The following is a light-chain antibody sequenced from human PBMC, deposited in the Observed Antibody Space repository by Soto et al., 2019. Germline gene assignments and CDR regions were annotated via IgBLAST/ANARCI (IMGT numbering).Light chain of an antibody. V-gene: IGLV2-8*01. CDR1: SSDVGGYNY. Sequence: QSALTQPPSASGSPGQSVTISCTGTSSDVGGYNYVSWYQQHPGKAPKLMIYEVSKRPSGVPDRFSGSKSGNTASLTVSGLQAEDEADYYCSSYAGSNTYVVFGGGTMLTVL. J-gene: IGLJ2*01. CDR2: EVS. CDR3: SSYAGSNTYVV.